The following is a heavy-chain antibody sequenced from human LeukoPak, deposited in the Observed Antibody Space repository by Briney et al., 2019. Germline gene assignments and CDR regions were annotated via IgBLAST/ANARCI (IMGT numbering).Heavy chain of an antibody. Sequence: SVKVSCKASGYTFTGYYMHWVRQAPGQGLEWMGGIIPIFGTANYAQKFQGRVTITADESTSTAYMELSSLRSEDTAVYYCAREGSYYDSSGYYVVGGLDYWGQGTLVTVSS. CDR2: IIPIFGTA. CDR3: AREGSYYDSSGYYVVGGLDY. V-gene: IGHV1-69*13. CDR1: GYTFTGYY. D-gene: IGHD3-22*01. J-gene: IGHJ4*02.